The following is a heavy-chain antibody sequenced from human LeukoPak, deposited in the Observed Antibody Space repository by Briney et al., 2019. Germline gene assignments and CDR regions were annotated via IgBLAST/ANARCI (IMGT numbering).Heavy chain of an antibody. CDR2: INHSGST. CDR1: GGSFSGYY. CDR3: ARGYYYGSGSYYKY. Sequence: SETLSLTCAVYGGSFSGYYWSWLRQPPGKGLEWFGEINHSGSTNYNPSLKSRVTISVDTSKNQFSLKLSSVTAADTAVYYCARGYYYGSGSYYKYWGQGTLVTVSS. V-gene: IGHV4-34*01. D-gene: IGHD3-10*01. J-gene: IGHJ4*02.